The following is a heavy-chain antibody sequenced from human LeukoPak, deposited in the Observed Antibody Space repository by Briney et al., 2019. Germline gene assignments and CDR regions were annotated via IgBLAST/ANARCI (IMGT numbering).Heavy chain of an antibody. CDR1: GFTFSSYE. CDR2: ISSSGSTI. CDR3: STLAITNNLVYYDILTGYYPFDY. D-gene: IGHD3-9*01. Sequence: GGSLRLSCAASGFTFSSYEMNWVRQAPGKGLEWVSYISSSGSTIYYADSVKGRFTISRDNAKNSPYLQMNSLRAEDTAVYYCSTLAITNNLVYYDILTGYYPFDYWGQGTLVTVSS. V-gene: IGHV3-48*03. J-gene: IGHJ4*02.